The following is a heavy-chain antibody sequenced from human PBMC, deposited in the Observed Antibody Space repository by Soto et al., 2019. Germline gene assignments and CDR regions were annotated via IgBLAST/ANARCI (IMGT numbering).Heavy chain of an antibody. Sequence: HPGGSLRLSCAASGFTFSSYGMHWVRQAPGKGLEWVAVISYDGSNKYYADSVKGRFTISRDNSKNTLYLQMNSLRAEDTAVYYCAKDRGYSYGMDVWGQGTTVTVSS. CDR3: AKDRGYSYGMDV. J-gene: IGHJ6*02. CDR2: ISYDGSNK. V-gene: IGHV3-30*18. D-gene: IGHD3-10*01. CDR1: GFTFSSYG.